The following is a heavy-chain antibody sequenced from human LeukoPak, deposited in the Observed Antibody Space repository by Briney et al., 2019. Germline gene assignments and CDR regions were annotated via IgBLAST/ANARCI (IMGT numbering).Heavy chain of an antibody. D-gene: IGHD3-22*01. CDR2: IYHSGST. J-gene: IGHJ4*02. Sequence: PSETLSLTCTVSGYSISSGYYWGWIRQPPGKGLEWIGSIYHSGSTYYNPSLKSRVTISVDTSKNQFSLKLSSVTAADTAVYYCARVKWLPHFDYWGQGTLVTVSS. CDR3: ARVKWLPHFDY. CDR1: GYSISSGYY. V-gene: IGHV4-38-2*02.